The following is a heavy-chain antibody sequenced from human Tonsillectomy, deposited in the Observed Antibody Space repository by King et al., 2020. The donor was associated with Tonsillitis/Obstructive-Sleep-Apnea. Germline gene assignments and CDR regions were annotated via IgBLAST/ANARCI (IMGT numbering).Heavy chain of an antibody. CDR1: GFTFSSYA. J-gene: IGHJ6*03. D-gene: IGHD6-13*01. V-gene: IGHV3-23*04. CDR3: VRGGAGRQQLGVKYYYYYMDV. Sequence: VQLVESGGGLVQPGGSLRLSCAASGFTFSSYAMSWVRQAPGKGLEWVSAISGSGGSTYYADSVKGRFTISRDNSKNTLYLQMNSLRAEDTAVYYCVRGGAGRQQLGVKYYYYYMDVWGKGTTVTVSS. CDR2: ISGSGGST.